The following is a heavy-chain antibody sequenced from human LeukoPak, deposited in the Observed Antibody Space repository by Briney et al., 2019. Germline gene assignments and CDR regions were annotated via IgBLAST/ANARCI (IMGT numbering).Heavy chain of an antibody. V-gene: IGHV3-9*01. J-gene: IGHJ3*02. CDR3: VKARNDYDILTGTSGAFDI. Sequence: GGSLRLSCVVSGFTLDDYALHWVRQVPGRGLEWVSGIDSKSRTIGYAASVKGRLSLFRDNAKNSMYLEMDRLRPDDTALYYCVKARNDYDILTGTSGAFDIWGHGAAVTVSS. D-gene: IGHD3-9*01. CDR1: GFTLDDYA. CDR2: IDSKSRTI.